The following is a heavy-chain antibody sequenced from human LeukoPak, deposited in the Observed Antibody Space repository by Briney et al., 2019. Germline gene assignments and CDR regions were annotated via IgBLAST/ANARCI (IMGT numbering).Heavy chain of an antibody. D-gene: IGHD5-18*01. V-gene: IGHV3-11*06. J-gene: IGHJ6*02. CDR3: ARGEKNSYGPDYYYGMDV. CDR2: ISSSSSYT. CDR1: GFTFSDYY. Sequence: GGSLRLSCAASGFTFSDYYMSWIRQAPGKGLEWVSYISSSSSYTNYADSVKGRFTISRDNAKNSLYLQMNSLRAEDTAVYYCARGEKNSYGPDYYYGMDVWGQGTTVTVSS.